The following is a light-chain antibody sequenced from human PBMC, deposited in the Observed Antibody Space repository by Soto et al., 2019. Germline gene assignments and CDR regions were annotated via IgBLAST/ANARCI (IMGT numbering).Light chain of an antibody. CDR2: AAS. CDR3: QQYGNSPWT. J-gene: IGKJ1*01. CDR1: QSVSSNY. Sequence: EIVLTQSPGTLSLSPGERATLSCRASQSVSSNYLAWCQQKPGQAPRLLIYAASSRATGIPDRFSGSGSGRDFTLTISRLEPEDFAVYYCQQYGNSPWTFGQGTKVEI. V-gene: IGKV3-20*01.